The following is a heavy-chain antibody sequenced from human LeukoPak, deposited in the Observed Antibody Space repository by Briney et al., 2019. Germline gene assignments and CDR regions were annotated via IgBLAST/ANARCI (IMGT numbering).Heavy chain of an antibody. CDR1: GYALITTS. CDR3: VTDLPSGYDDVYFDH. J-gene: IGHJ4*02. Sequence: ASVTLSCKLSGYALITTSVHWVRQAPGKGREWMGGFDPEEGATMYAQKFLGRITMTEDTSTDTTYMELTSLTSEDTAIYYCVTDLPSGYDDVYFDHWGQGTLVTVSS. V-gene: IGHV1-24*01. D-gene: IGHD5-12*01. CDR2: FDPEEGAT.